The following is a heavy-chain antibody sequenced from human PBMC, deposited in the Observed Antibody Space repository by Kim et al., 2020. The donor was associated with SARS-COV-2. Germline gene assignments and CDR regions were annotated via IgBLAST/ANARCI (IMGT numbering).Heavy chain of an antibody. CDR3: ARLHYYDSSGYYRWEYYYGMDV. CDR2: IKQDGSEK. CDR1: GFTFSSYW. D-gene: IGHD3-22*01. Sequence: GGSLRLSCAASGFTFSSYWMSWVRQAPGKGLEWVANIKQDGSEKYYVDSVKGRFTISRDNAKNSLYLQMNSLRAEDTAVYYCARLHYYDSSGYYRWEYYYGMDVWGQGTTVTVSS. J-gene: IGHJ6*02. V-gene: IGHV3-7*01.